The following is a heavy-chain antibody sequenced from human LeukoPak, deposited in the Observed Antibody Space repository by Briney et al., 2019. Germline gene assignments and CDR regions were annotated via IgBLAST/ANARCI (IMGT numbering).Heavy chain of an antibody. CDR1: GGSISSATYS. J-gene: IGHJ4*02. CDR3: VRDGFGDYYFDC. V-gene: IGHV4-61*09. CDR2: IYTSGST. D-gene: IGHD3-10*01. Sequence: PSQTLSLTCTVSGGSISSATYSWSWIRQPAVKGLEWIGHIYTSGSTNYNPSLKSRVTISADTSKNQFSLKLSSVTAADTALYYCVRDGFGDYYFDCWGQGTLVTVSS.